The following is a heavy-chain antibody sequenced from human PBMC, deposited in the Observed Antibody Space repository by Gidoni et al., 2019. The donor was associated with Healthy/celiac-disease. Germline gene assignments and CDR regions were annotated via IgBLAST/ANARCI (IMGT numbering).Heavy chain of an antibody. CDR2: IWYDGSNK. J-gene: IGHJ4*02. D-gene: IGHD3-16*01. CDR1: GFTFSSYG. V-gene: IGHV3-33*01. CDR3: ARDWGSD. Sequence: QVQLVESGGGVVQPGRSLRLSCSASGFTFSSYGMHWVRQAPGKGLEWVAVIWYDGSNKYYADSVKGRFTISRDNSKNTLYLQMNSLRAKDTAVYYCARDWGSDWGQGTLVTVSS.